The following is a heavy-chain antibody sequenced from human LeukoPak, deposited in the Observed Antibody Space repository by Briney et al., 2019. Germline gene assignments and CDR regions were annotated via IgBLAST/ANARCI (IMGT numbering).Heavy chain of an antibody. CDR1: GFTFSNYA. CDR2: IGGGGGGT. CDR3: AREALEWSPPDI. J-gene: IGHJ3*02. D-gene: IGHD3-3*01. Sequence: GGSLRLSCVGSGFTFSNYAINWVRQAPGKGLEWVSGIGGGGGGTNYADSVKGRFTISRDNSKNTLYLQMNNMRTEDTAVYYCAREALEWSPPDIWGQGTTVTVSS. V-gene: IGHV3-23*01.